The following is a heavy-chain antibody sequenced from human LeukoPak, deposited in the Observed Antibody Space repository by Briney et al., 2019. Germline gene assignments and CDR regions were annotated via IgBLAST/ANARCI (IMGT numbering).Heavy chain of an antibody. V-gene: IGHV3-11*04. CDR2: ISSSGSPV. J-gene: IGHJ1*01. CDR1: DFTVNNIY. CDR3: ARGPASIAAAGIAEYFQH. Sequence: GGSLRLSCAASDFTVNNIYMTWVRQAPGKGLEWVSYISSSGSPVYYADSVKGRFTISRDNAKNSLFLQMNSLRAEDTAVYYCARGPASIAAAGIAEYFQHWGQGTLVTVST. D-gene: IGHD6-13*01.